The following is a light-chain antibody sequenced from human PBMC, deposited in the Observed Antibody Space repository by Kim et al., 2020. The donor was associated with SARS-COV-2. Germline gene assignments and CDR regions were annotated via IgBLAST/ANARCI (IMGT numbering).Light chain of an antibody. V-gene: IGKV3-15*01. CDR3: QQYNNWPPLT. CDR1: QSVSSH. CDR2: NAS. J-gene: IGKJ4*01. Sequence: SAAESATLSCRASQSVSSHLAWYQQKPGQAPRLLIYNASTRATGIPARFSGSGSGTEFTLTIISLQSEDSAIYYCQQYNNWPPLTFGGGTKVDIK.